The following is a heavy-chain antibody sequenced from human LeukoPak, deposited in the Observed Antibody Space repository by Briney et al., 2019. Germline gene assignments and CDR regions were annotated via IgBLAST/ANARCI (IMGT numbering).Heavy chain of an antibody. CDR1: GYTFTGYY. D-gene: IGHD3-22*01. Sequence: ASVKVSCKASGYTFTGYYMHWVRQAPGQGLEWMGRINPNSGGTNYAQKFQGRVTMTRDTSISTAYMELSRLRSDDTAVYYCARDFYYDSYYYYMDVWGKGNTVTVSS. CDR2: INPNSGGT. CDR3: ARDFYYDSYYYYMDV. V-gene: IGHV1-2*06. J-gene: IGHJ6*03.